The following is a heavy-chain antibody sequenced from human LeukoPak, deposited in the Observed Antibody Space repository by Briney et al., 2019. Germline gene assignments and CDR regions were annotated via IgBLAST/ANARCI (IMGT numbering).Heavy chain of an antibody. Sequence: SETLSLTCTVSGGSISSYYRSWIRQPPGKGLEWIGYIYYSGSTNYNPSLKSRVTISVDTSKNQFSLKLSSVTAADTAVYYCARHGVRGYSYGIDYWGQGTLVTVSS. CDR2: IYYSGST. J-gene: IGHJ4*02. V-gene: IGHV4-59*08. D-gene: IGHD5-18*01. CDR3: ARHGVRGYSYGIDY. CDR1: GGSISSYY.